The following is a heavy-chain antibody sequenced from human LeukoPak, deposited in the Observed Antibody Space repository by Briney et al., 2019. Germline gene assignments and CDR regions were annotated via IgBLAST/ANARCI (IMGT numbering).Heavy chain of an antibody. J-gene: IGHJ3*02. Sequence: SSQTLSLTCSVSGGSITSGSYYWSWIRQPAGKGLEWIGRIYTGGTTNYNPSLQSRVTISVDTSKNQFSLKLSSVTAADTAVYYCARGNLVRGYLDDFDIWGQGTTVTVSS. V-gene: IGHV4-61*02. D-gene: IGHD3-10*01. CDR1: GGSITSGSYY. CDR2: IYTGGTT. CDR3: ARGNLVRGYLDDFDI.